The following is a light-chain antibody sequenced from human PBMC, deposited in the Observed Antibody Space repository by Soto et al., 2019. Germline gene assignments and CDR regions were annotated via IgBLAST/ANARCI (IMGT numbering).Light chain of an antibody. CDR1: QGVTTN. CDR3: QQYNNWPLS. CDR2: DVS. J-gene: IGKJ5*01. V-gene: IGKV3-15*01. Sequence: EIVMTQSPGTLSVSPGERATVSCRAGQGVTTNFAWYQQKSGQSPRLLIYDVSIRATGVPARFSGTGSETDFTLAISGLQSEDSAVYFCQQYNNWPLSFGKGTRLEIK.